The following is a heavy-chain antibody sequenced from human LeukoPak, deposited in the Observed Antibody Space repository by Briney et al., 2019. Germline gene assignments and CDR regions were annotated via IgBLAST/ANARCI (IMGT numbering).Heavy chain of an antibody. Sequence: SETLSLTCTVSGGSISSSSYYWGWIRQPPGKGLEWIGSIYYSGSTYYNPSLKSRVTISVDTSKNQFSLKLSSVTAADTAVYYCARPGIPAAGHWFDPWGQGTLVTVSS. V-gene: IGHV4-39*01. J-gene: IGHJ5*02. D-gene: IGHD6-13*01. CDR1: GGSISSSSYY. CDR3: ARPGIPAAGHWFDP. CDR2: IYYSGST.